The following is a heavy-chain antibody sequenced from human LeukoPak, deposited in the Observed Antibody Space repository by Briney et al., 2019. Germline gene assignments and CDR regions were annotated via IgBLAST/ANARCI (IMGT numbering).Heavy chain of an antibody. D-gene: IGHD4-23*01. CDR3: ARAGDYGGNSDAFDI. CDR2: ISSSGSTI. Sequence: PGGSLRLSCAASGFTFSCYEMNWVRQAPGKGLEWVSYISSSGSTIYYADSVKGRFTISRDNAKNSLYLQMNSLRAEDTAVYYCARAGDYGGNSDAFDIWGQGTMVTVSS. V-gene: IGHV3-48*03. CDR1: GFTFSCYE. J-gene: IGHJ3*02.